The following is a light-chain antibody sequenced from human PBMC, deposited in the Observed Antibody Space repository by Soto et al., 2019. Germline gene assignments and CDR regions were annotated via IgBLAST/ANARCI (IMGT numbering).Light chain of an antibody. CDR2: GIS. Sequence: EMVMTQSPAILSVSPGESATLSCRASQSVNSNYLAWYQQHPGQPPRLLIYGISTRATGIPARFSGSGSGTEFSLTISSLQSEDFAVYYCHQYSERPSNTFGQGTRLGIK. J-gene: IGKJ5*01. CDR1: QSVNSN. CDR3: HQYSERPSNT. V-gene: IGKV3-15*01.